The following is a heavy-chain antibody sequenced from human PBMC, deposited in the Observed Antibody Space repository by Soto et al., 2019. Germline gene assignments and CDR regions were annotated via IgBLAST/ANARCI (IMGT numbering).Heavy chain of an antibody. CDR3: ARDQKPTGARKGDAFDI. V-gene: IGHV4-39*07. CDR2: IYYSGST. Sequence: SETLSLTCTVSGGSISSSSYYWGWIRQPPGKGLEWIGSIYYSGSTYYNPSLKSRVTISVDTSKNQFSLKLSTVTAADTAVYYCARDQKPTGARKGDAFDIWGQGTMVTVSS. J-gene: IGHJ3*02. D-gene: IGHD7-27*01. CDR1: GGSISSSSYY.